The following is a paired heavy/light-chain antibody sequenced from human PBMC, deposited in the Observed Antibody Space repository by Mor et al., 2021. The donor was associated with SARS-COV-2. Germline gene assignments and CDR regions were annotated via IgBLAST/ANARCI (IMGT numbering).Light chain of an antibody. CDR2: AAS. CDR3: LQDYSYPLT. CDR1: QGIKND. J-gene: IGKJ4*01. V-gene: IGKV1-6*01. Sequence: AIQMTQSPSSLSASVGDRVTITCRASQGIKNDVGWYQQKPGKAPKLLIYAASTLQSGVPSRFSGSGSGTDFTLTISSLQPEDFATYYCLQDYSYPLTFGGGTKVEIK.
Heavy chain of an antibody. D-gene: IGHD5-12*01. Sequence: QVQLQESGPGLVKPSQTLSLTCTVSGGSIRSGGHYWSWIRQHPGKGLEWIGYIYYSGSIYYNPSLKSRVTISVDTSKKQFSLKLSSVTAADTAVYYCASGRRGYDLGGYYYDMDVWGQGTTVTVSS. CDR3: ASGRRGYDLGGYYYDMDV. J-gene: IGHJ6*02. CDR2: IYYSGSI. V-gene: IGHV4-31*03. CDR1: GGSIRSGGHY.